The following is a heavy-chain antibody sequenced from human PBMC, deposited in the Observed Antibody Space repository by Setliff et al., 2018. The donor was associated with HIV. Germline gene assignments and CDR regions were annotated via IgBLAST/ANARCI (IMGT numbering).Heavy chain of an antibody. D-gene: IGHD3-22*01. V-gene: IGHV1-18*01. CDR3: AREKYDNSGRPSPTLKY. CDR1: GYSFSSYT. CDR2: ISAYKGHT. Sequence: GASVKVSCKASGYSFSSYTIRWVRQAPGKGLEWMGWISAYKGHTNYAQKFQDRVTMTTDTSTNEAYMELRRLRSDDTAVDYCAREKYDNSGRPSPTLKYWGPGTLVTVSS. J-gene: IGHJ4*02.